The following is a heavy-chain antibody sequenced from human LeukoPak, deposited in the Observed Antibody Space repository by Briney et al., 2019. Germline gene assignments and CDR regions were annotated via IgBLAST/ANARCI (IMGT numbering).Heavy chain of an antibody. D-gene: IGHD3-9*01. Sequence: PGGSLRLSCAASGFTFSDSYMTWVRQAPGKGVEWVAYISGSGHDINYSESAKGRFTISRDNAKNSLYLQMNSLRAEDTAVYYCGRDGEYYDILTFNYDPSLDYWGQETLVTVSS. CDR2: ISGSGHDI. CDR1: GFTFSDSY. J-gene: IGHJ4*02. V-gene: IGHV3-11*04. CDR3: GRDGEYYDILTFNYDPSLDY.